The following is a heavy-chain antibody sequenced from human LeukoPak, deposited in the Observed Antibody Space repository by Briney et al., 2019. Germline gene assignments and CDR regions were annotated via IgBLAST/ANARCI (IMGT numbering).Heavy chain of an antibody. V-gene: IGHV4-59*01. D-gene: IGHD3-10*01. CDR3: ARDYGSGEGYGMDV. CDR2: IYYSGST. Sequence: SETLSLTCTVSGGSISSYYWSWIRQPPGKGLEWIGYIYYSGSTNYNPSLKSRVTISVDTSKNQFSLKLSSVTAADTAVYYCARDYGSGEGYGMDVWGQGTTVTVSS. CDR1: GGSISSYY. J-gene: IGHJ6*02.